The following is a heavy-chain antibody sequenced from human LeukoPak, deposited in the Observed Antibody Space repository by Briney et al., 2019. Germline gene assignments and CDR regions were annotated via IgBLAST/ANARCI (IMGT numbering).Heavy chain of an antibody. CDR1: GGSISSGGYY. CDR2: IYYSGST. V-gene: IGHV4-39*01. J-gene: IGHJ4*02. CDR3: ARHPRYNWNPFDY. D-gene: IGHD1-20*01. Sequence: SETLSLTCTVSGGSISSGGYYWSWIRQHPGKGLEWIGYIYYSGSTYYNPSLKSRVTISVDTSKNQFSLKLSSVTAADTAVYYCARHPRYNWNPFDYWGQGTLVTVSS.